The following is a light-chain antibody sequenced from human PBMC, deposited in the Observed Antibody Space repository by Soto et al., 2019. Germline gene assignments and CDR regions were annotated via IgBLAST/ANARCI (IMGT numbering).Light chain of an antibody. Sequence: DIQLTQSPSFLSASVGDRVTITCRASQGISSYLAWYQQKPGKAPKLLIYAASTLQSGVPSRFTGSRSGTEFTLTISSLQPEDFATYYCQQLNSYLTFGQGTRLEIK. V-gene: IGKV1-9*01. J-gene: IGKJ5*01. CDR1: QGISSY. CDR3: QQLNSYLT. CDR2: AAS.